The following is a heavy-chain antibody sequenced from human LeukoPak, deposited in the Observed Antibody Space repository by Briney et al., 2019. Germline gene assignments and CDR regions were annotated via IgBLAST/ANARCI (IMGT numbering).Heavy chain of an antibody. CDR3: ARDSAMAYCGDDCSIFDY. V-gene: IGHV3-48*03. CDR2: ISSSGSTI. CDR1: GFTFSSYE. Sequence: GGSLRLSCAASGFTFSSYEMNWVRQAPGKGLEWVSYISSSGSTIYYADSVKGRFTISRDNAKNSLYLQMNSLRAEDTAVYYCARDSAMAYCGDDCSIFDYWGQGTLVTVSS. J-gene: IGHJ4*02. D-gene: IGHD2-21*02.